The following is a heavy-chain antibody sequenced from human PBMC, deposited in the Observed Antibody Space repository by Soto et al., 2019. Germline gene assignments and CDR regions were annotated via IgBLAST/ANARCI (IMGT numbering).Heavy chain of an antibody. CDR1: GGSISSYY. V-gene: IGHV4-59*01. J-gene: IGHJ4*02. CDR2: IYYSGST. Sequence: QVQLQESGPGLVKPSETLSLTCTVSGGSISSYYWSWIRQPPGKGLEWIGYIYYSGSTNYNPSLKSRVTISVDTSKNQFSLKLSSVTAADTAVYYCARMGYCSGGSCLYLDYWGQGTLVTVSS. D-gene: IGHD2-15*01. CDR3: ARMGYCSGGSCLYLDY.